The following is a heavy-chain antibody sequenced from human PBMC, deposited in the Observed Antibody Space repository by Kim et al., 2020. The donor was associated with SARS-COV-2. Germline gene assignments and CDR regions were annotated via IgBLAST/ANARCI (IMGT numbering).Heavy chain of an antibody. Sequence: GGSLRLSCAASGFTVSSYWMHWVRQAPGKGLVWVSHINYDDGITKYADSVKGRFTISRDSAKNTLYMQLNSLGVDDTAVYYCARASAIALPYWGRGT. D-gene: IGHD2-21*01. CDR1: GFTVSSYW. J-gene: IGHJ4*02. CDR2: INYDDGIT. V-gene: IGHV3-74*03. CDR3: ARASAIALPY.